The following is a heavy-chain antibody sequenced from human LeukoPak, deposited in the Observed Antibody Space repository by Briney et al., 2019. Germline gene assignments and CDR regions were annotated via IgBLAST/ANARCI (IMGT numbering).Heavy chain of an antibody. CDR1: GYTFTGYY. D-gene: IGHD1-26*01. J-gene: IGHJ4*02. CDR3: ARESGSSTGSFDY. V-gene: IGHV1-2*06. CDR2: INPNSGGT. Sequence: GASVKVSCKASGYTFTGYYMHWVRQAPGQGLEWMGRINPNSGGTNYAQKFQGRVTMTRDTSTSTVYMELSSLRSEDTAVYYCARESGSSTGSFDYWGQGTLVTVSS.